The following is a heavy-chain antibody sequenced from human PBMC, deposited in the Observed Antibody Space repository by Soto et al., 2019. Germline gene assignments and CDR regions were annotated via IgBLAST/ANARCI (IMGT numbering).Heavy chain of an antibody. CDR3: AREWELGRVYYFDY. CDR2: IWYDGSNK. D-gene: IGHD1-26*01. V-gene: IGHV3-33*01. CDR1: GFTFSSYG. Sequence: GSLRLSCAASGFTFSSYGMHWVRQAPGKGLEWVAVIWYDGSNKYYADSVKGRFTISRDNSKNTLYLQMNSLRAEDTAVYYCAREWELGRVYYFDYWGQGTLVTVSS. J-gene: IGHJ4*02.